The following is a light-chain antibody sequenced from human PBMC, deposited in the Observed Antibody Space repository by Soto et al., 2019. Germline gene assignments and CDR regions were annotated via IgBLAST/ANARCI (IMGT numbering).Light chain of an antibody. Sequence: EMVMTQTPTTLSRTPVISAPLSYRASQSVSILLAWYQQKPGQAPRLLIHGATTRATGIPARFSGSGSGTEFTLTISCLQSEDFAVYYCQQYNNWTRRFGQGTKVDIK. V-gene: IGKV3-15*01. CDR2: GAT. CDR1: QSVSIL. J-gene: IGKJ1*01. CDR3: QQYNNWTRR.